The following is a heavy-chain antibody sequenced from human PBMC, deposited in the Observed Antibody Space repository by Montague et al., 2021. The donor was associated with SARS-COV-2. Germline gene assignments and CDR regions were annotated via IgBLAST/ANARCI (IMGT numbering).Heavy chain of an antibody. J-gene: IGHJ4*02. CDR2: IYTTGTT. CDR1: GGSISSGGYY. D-gene: IGHD2-2*01. CDR3: ARDGYASGDFYNRRFDR. Sequence: TLSLTCTVSGGSISSGGYYRSWIRQPAGKGLEWIGRIYTTGTTNHNPSLKSRVTMFIDTSKNQYSLKLTSVTAADTGVYYCARDGYASGDFYNRRFDRWGQGALVTVSS. V-gene: IGHV4-61*02.